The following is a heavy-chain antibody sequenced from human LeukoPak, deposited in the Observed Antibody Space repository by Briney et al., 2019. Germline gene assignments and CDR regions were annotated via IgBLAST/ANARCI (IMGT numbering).Heavy chain of an antibody. Sequence: SETLSLTCTVSRASISSHYWNWIRQPAGKGLEWIGRIYTGGTTAYNPSLKSRVIMSVDTSKNQFSLKLSSVTAADTAVYYCARATSGTYYYFADWGQGTLVTVSS. J-gene: IGHJ4*02. CDR3: ARATSGTYYYFAD. V-gene: IGHV4-4*07. CDR1: RASISSHY. CDR2: IYTGGTT. D-gene: IGHD1-26*01.